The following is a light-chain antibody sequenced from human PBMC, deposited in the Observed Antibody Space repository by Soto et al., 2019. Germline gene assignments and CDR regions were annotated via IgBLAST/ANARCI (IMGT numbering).Light chain of an antibody. CDR1: SSDVGAYNY. CDR2: DVS. V-gene: IGLV2-14*01. J-gene: IGLJ1*01. CDR3: SASTSSSTYV. Sequence: QSALTQPASVSGSPGQSITISCTGTSSDVGAYNYVSWYQQHPGKAPKLMIYDVSNRPSGVSNRFSGSKSGNTASLTISGLQAEDEAHYYCSASTSSSTYVYGTGTKLTVL.